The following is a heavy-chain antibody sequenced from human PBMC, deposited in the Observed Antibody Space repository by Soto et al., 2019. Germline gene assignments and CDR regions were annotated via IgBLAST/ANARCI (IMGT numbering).Heavy chain of an antibody. CDR1: GFTFSSYS. J-gene: IGHJ3*02. CDR2: ISSSSSTI. Sequence: EVQLVESGGGLVQPGGSLRLSCAASGFTFSSYSMNWVRQAPGKGLEWVSYISSSSSTIYYADSVKGRFTISRDNAKNALYLQMNSLRAEDTAVYYCARIPRTTVTTPIWGQGTMVTVSS. V-gene: IGHV3-48*01. CDR3: ARIPRTTVTTPI. D-gene: IGHD4-17*01.